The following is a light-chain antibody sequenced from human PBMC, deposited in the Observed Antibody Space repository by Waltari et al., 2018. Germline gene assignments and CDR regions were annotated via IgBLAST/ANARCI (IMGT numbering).Light chain of an antibody. CDR2: TNN. J-gene: IGLJ2*01. V-gene: IGLV1-47*02. Sequence: QSVLTQPPSAAGTPGQRVPISCSGSSSSIGSNYVYWYQQLPGTAPKLLIYTNNQRPSGVPDRFSDSKSGTSASLVISGLRSEDEADYYCAAWDDSLSGMVFGGGTKLTVL. CDR3: AAWDDSLSGMV. CDR1: SSSIGSNY.